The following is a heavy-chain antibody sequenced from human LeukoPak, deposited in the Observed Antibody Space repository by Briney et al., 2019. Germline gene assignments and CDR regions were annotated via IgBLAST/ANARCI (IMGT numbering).Heavy chain of an antibody. J-gene: IGHJ4*02. Sequence: SVKVSCKASGGTFSIYAISWVRQAPGQGLEWMGRIIPIFGTANHAQKFQGRVTITTDESTSTAYMELSSLRSEDTAVYYCASQTTVTSYYFDYWGQGTLVTVSS. CDR1: GGTFSIYA. CDR2: IIPIFGTA. D-gene: IGHD4-17*01. V-gene: IGHV1-69*05. CDR3: ASQTTVTSYYFDY.